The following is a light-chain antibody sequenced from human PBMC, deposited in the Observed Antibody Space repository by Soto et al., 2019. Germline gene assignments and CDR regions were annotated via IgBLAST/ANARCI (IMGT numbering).Light chain of an antibody. CDR1: QSVSSY. J-gene: IGKJ4*01. CDR3: QQRSDWPLT. Sequence: DIVLTQSPATLSLSLGERATLSCRASQSVSSYLAWYQQKPGQAPRLLIYDASNRATGIPARFSGSGSGTDFTLTISSLEPEDFAVYYCQQRSDWPLTFGGGTKVEMK. CDR2: DAS. V-gene: IGKV3-11*01.